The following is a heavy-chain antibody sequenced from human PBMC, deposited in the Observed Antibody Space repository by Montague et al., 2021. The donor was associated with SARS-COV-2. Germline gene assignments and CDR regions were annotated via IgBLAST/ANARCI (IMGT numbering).Heavy chain of an antibody. Sequence: SETLSLTCTVSGGSISSSSYYWGWIRQPPGKGLEWIGSIYYSGSTXYKPSLKSRVTISVDTSKNQFSLKLSSVTAADTAVYYCARLASGWWELTLDYWGQGTLVTVSS. CDR1: GGSISSSSYY. D-gene: IGHD2-15*01. CDR3: ARLASGWWELTLDY. V-gene: IGHV4-39*01. CDR2: IYYSGST. J-gene: IGHJ4*02.